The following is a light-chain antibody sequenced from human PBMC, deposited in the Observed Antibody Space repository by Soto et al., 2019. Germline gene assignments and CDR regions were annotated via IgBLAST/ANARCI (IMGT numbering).Light chain of an antibody. J-gene: IGKJ3*01. CDR1: QGISSY. CDR3: QQYYNYPYT. CDR2: AAS. V-gene: IGKV1-8*01. Sequence: AIRMTQSPSSFSASTGDRVTITCRASQGISSYLAWYQQKPGKAPKLLIYAASTLQSGVPSRFSGSGSGTEFTLTISCLQSEDFATYYCQQYYNYPYTFGPGTKVDIK.